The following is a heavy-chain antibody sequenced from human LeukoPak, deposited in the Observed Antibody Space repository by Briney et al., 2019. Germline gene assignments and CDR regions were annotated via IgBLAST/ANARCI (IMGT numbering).Heavy chain of an antibody. CDR3: ARVEIKAYYDFWSGAGGYYMDV. V-gene: IGHV3-21*01. J-gene: IGHJ6*03. Sequence: GGSLRLSCVGSGFIFRSYAVTWVRQAPGKGLEWVSSITANGDATYYADSVKGRFTISRDNAKNSLYLQMNSLRAEDTAVYYCARVEIKAYYDFWSGAGGYYMDVWGKGTTVTVSS. CDR1: GFIFRSYA. CDR2: ITANGDAT. D-gene: IGHD3-3*01.